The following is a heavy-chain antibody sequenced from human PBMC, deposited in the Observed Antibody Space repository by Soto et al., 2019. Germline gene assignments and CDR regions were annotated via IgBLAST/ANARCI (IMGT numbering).Heavy chain of an antibody. D-gene: IGHD4-17*01. Sequence: SETLSLTCTVSGGSISSYYWSWIRQPPGKGLEWIGYIYYSGSTNYNPSLKSRVTISVDTSKNQFSLKLSSVTAADTAVYYCARAPYDYGDYDYYYGMDVWGQGTTVTVSS. V-gene: IGHV4-59*08. CDR2: IYYSGST. J-gene: IGHJ6*02. CDR3: ARAPYDYGDYDYYYGMDV. CDR1: GGSISSYY.